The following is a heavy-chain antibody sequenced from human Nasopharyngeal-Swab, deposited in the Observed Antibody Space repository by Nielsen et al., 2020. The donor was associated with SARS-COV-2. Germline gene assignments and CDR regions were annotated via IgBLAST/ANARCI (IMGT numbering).Heavy chain of an antibody. CDR2: INHSGST. D-gene: IGHD2-2*01. Sequence: ESLKISCAVSGGSFSANYWGWIRQPPGKGLEWIGEINHSGSTNYNPSLKSRVTISVDTSKSQFSLKLTSVTAADTSVYYCARGLSGVVPAPILGLGPYYYFYYMDVWGKGTTVTVS. V-gene: IGHV4-34*01. CDR3: ARGLSGVVPAPILGLGPYYYFYYMDV. CDR1: GGSFSANY. J-gene: IGHJ6*03.